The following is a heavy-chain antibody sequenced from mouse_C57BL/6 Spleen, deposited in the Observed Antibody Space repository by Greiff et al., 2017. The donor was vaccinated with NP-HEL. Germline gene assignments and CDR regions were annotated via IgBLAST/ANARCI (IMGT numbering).Heavy chain of an antibody. CDR3: ARRTTVVENYAMDY. Sequence: QVHVKQPGAELVRPGSSVKLSCKASGYTFTSYWMDWVKQRPGQGLEWIGNIYPSDSETHYNQKFKDKATLTVDKSSSTAYMQLSSLTSEDSAVYYCARRTTVVENYAMDYWGQGTSVTVSS. D-gene: IGHD1-1*01. J-gene: IGHJ4*01. V-gene: IGHV1-61*01. CDR2: IYPSDSET. CDR1: GYTFTSYW.